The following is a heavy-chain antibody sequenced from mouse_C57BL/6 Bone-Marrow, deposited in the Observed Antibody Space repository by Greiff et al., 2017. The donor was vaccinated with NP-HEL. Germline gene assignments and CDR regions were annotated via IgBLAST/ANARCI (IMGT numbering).Heavy chain of an antibody. CDR1: GYTFTSYW. J-gene: IGHJ3*01. CDR3: AREENYYGPFAY. Sequence: VQLQQPGAQLVRPGTSVKLSCKASGYTFTSYWMHWVKQRPGQGLEWIGVIDPSDSYTNYNQKFKGKATLTVDTSSSTAYMQLSSLTSEDSAVYYCAREENYYGPFAYWGQGTLVTVSA. D-gene: IGHD1-2*01. V-gene: IGHV1-59*01. CDR2: IDPSDSYT.